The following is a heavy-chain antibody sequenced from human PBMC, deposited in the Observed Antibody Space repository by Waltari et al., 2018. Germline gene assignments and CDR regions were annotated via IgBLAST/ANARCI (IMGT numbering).Heavy chain of an antibody. J-gene: IGHJ6*02. Sequence: EVQLVESGGGLVQPGGSLRLSCAASGFTFSSYEMNWVRQAPGKGLEWVSYISSSGRTIYYADSVKGRFTISRDNAKNSLYLQMNSLRAEDTAVYYCAGMYYDSSGYYYYYYGMDVWGQGTTVTVSS. V-gene: IGHV3-48*03. CDR3: AGMYYDSSGYYYYYYGMDV. CDR1: GFTFSSYE. D-gene: IGHD3-22*01. CDR2: ISSSGRTI.